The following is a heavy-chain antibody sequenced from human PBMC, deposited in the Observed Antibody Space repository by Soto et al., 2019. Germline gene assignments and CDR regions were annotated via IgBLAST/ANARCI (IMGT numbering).Heavy chain of an antibody. CDR3: ARSGYYPYYYYGMDV. CDR1: GFSLSTSGMC. D-gene: IGHD3-3*01. J-gene: IGHJ6*02. Sequence: SVPTLVNPTQTLTLTCTFSGFSLSTSGMCVSWIRQPPGKALEWLALIDWDDDKYYSTSLKTRLTISKDTSKNQVVLTMTNMDPVDTATYYCARSGYYPYYYYGMDVWGQGTTVTVSS. CDR2: IDWDDDK. V-gene: IGHV2-70*01.